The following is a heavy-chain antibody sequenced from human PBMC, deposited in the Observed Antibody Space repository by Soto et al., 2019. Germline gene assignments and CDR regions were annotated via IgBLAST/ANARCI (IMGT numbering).Heavy chain of an antibody. Sequence: QVQLVQSGAEVKKPGSSVKVSRKASGGTFSSYAISWVRQAPGQGLEWMGGIIPIFGTANYAQKFQGRVTITADESTSTAYMELSSLRSEDTAVYYCATVGWLVLQDAFDIWGQGTMVTVSS. CDR1: GGTFSSYA. D-gene: IGHD6-19*01. J-gene: IGHJ3*02. CDR3: ATVGWLVLQDAFDI. V-gene: IGHV1-69*12. CDR2: IIPIFGTA.